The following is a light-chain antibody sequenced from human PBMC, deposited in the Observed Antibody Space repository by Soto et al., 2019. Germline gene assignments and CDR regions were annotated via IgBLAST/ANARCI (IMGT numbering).Light chain of an antibody. J-gene: IGLJ2*01. CDR3: TSYAGSNNFV. CDR1: SSDVGSYNY. CDR2: EVS. V-gene: IGLV2-8*02. Sequence: QSALTQPPSASRSPGQSVTISCTGTSSDVGSYNYVSWYQQHPGKAAKLMIFEVSKRPSGVPDRFSGSKSGNTASLTVSGLQAEDEADYYCTSYAGSNNFVFGGGTKFTVL.